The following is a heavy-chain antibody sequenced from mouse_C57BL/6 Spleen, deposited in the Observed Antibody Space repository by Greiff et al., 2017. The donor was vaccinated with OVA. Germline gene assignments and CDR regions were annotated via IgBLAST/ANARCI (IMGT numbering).Heavy chain of an antibody. J-gene: IGHJ2*01. CDR3: VGGYDYFDY. D-gene: IGHD2-2*01. CDR2: INHNYGTT. CDR1: GYLFHYHK. V-gene: IGHV1-39*01. Sequence: EVQPQPFGPELVKPGASVKISLQAFGYLFHYHKINRVKQNNGKSPEWIGVINHNYGTTSYNQKFKGKATLTVDQSSSTAYMQLNSLTSEDAAVYYCVGGYDYFDYWGQGTTLTVSS.